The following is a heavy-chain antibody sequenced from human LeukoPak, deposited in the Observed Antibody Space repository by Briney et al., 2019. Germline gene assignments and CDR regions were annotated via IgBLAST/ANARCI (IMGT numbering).Heavy chain of an antibody. CDR2: IHYSGST. CDR3: AREGQWLPDWFDP. J-gene: IGHJ5*02. D-gene: IGHD6-19*01. Sequence: PSETLSLTCTVSGDSISGYYWSWIRQPPGQGLEWIGYIHYSGSTNYNPSLKGRVTISLDMSKNQFSLKLNSMTAADTAVYYCAREGQWLPDWFDPWGQGTLVTVSS. V-gene: IGHV4-59*01. CDR1: GDSISGYY.